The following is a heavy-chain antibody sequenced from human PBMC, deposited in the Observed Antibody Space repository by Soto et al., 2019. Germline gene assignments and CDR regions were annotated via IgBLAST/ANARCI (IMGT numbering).Heavy chain of an antibody. D-gene: IGHD6-19*01. J-gene: IGHJ4*02. CDR3: AKSDSSGWYEDSVEFRYYFDY. Sequence: EVQLLESGGGLVQPGGSLRLSCAASGFTFSSYAMSWVRQAPGKGLEWVSAISGSGGSTYYADSVKGRFTISRDNSKNTLYLQMNSLRAEDTAVYYCAKSDSSGWYEDSVEFRYYFDYWGQGTLVTVSS. V-gene: IGHV3-23*01. CDR2: ISGSGGST. CDR1: GFTFSSYA.